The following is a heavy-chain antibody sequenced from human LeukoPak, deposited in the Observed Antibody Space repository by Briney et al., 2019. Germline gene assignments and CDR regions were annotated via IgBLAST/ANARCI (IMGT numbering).Heavy chain of an antibody. D-gene: IGHD4-17*01. CDR3: ARGPRRDYGDYFYWFGP. J-gene: IGHJ5*02. CDR2: IYYSGST. Sequence: KPSQTLSLTCTISGSSISSGGYYWSWIRHHPGKGLEWIGYIYYSGSTYYNPSLKSRVPISVDTSKNQFSLKLSSVTAADTAVYYCARGPRRDYGDYFYWFGPWGQGTLVTVSS. CDR1: GSSISSGGYY. V-gene: IGHV4-31*03.